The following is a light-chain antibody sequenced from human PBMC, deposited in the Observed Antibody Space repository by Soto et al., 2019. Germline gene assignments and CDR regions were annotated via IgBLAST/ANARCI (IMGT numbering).Light chain of an antibody. Sequence: QSVLTQPPSVSGSPGQRVTISCTGSSSNIGAGYDVHWYQQLPGTAPKLIIYGISNRPSGVPDRFSGSKSGTSASLALTGLQAEDEAEYYCQSYDSSLSGSGVFGGGTKLTVL. CDR2: GIS. J-gene: IGLJ3*02. V-gene: IGLV1-40*01. CDR3: QSYDSSLSGSGV. CDR1: SSNIGAGYD.